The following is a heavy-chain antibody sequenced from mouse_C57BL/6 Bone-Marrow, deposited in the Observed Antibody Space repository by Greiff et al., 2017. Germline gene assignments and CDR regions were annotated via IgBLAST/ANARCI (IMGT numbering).Heavy chain of an antibody. CDR3: ARGRFGNSFAY. J-gene: IGHJ3*01. V-gene: IGHV1-64*01. D-gene: IGHD2-1*01. CDR2: IHPNSGST. Sequence: QVQLQQPGAELVKPGASVKLSCKASGYTFTSYWMHWVKQRPGQGLEWIGMIHPNSGSTNYNEKFKSKATLTVYKSSSTAYMQLSSRTSEDSAVYYCARGRFGNSFAYWGQGTLVTVSA. CDR1: GYTFTSYW.